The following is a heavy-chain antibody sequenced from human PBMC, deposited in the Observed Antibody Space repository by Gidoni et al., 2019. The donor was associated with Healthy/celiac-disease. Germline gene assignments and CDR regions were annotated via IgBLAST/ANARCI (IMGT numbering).Heavy chain of an antibody. J-gene: IGHJ4*02. CDR2: IIPILGIA. CDR3: ARSRYQELLPPTL. V-gene: IGHV1-69*02. Sequence: QVQLVQSGAEVKKPGSSVKVSRKASGGTFSSYTSSWVRQAPGQGLEWMGSIIPILGIANYAQKFHGRVTITADKSTSTAYMELSSLRSEDTALYYCARSRYQELLPPTLWGQGTLVTVSS. D-gene: IGHD1-26*01. CDR1: GGTFSSYT.